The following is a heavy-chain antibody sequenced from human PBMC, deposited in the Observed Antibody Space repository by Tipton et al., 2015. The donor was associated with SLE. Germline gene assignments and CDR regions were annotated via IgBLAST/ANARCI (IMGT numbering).Heavy chain of an antibody. Sequence: TLSLTCTVSGGSISSSSYYLGWIRQPPGKGLGWIGSIYYRGSTYYNPSLKSRVTISVDTSKNQFSLKLSSVTAADTAVYYCARDEGGGSHAFDIWGQGTMVTVSS. CDR2: IYYRGST. CDR1: GGSISSSSYY. D-gene: IGHD1-26*01. V-gene: IGHV4-39*07. J-gene: IGHJ3*02. CDR3: ARDEGGGSHAFDI.